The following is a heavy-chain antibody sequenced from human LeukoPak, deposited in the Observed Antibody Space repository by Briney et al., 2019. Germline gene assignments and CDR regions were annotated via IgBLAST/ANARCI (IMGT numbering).Heavy chain of an antibody. D-gene: IGHD1-14*01. Sequence: LPGGSLRLSCAASGFTFSSYEMNWVRQAPGKGLEWVSYISSSGSTIYYADSVKGRLTISRDNAKNSLYLQLTSLRAEDTALYYCARDRGRNSFDYRGQGTLVSVSS. J-gene: IGHJ4*02. V-gene: IGHV3-48*03. CDR3: ARDRGRNSFDY. CDR1: GFTFSSYE. CDR2: ISSSGSTI.